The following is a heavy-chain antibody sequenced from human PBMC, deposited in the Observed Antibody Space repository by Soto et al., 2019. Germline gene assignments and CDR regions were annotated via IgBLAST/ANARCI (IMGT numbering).Heavy chain of an antibody. Sequence: QVQLVQSGAEVKKPGSSVKVSCKASGGTFSSYAISWVRQAPGQGLEWMGGIIPIFGTANYAQKFQGRVTITADESTSTAYMELIRLRSEDTAVYYCAREGVREYRGNSGSFRGMDVWGQGTTVTVSS. D-gene: IGHD1-26*01. CDR2: IIPIFGTA. V-gene: IGHV1-69*01. CDR1: GGTFSSYA. CDR3: AREGVREYRGNSGSFRGMDV. J-gene: IGHJ6*02.